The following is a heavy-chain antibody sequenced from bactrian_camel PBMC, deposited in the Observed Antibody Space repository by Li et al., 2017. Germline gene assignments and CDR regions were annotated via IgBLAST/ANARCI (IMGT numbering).Heavy chain of an antibody. D-gene: IGHD1*01. CDR2: FYSDGSNT. V-gene: IGHV3-2*01. J-gene: IGHJ4*01. CDR1: GFTFSSYY. Sequence: HVQLVESGGGLVQPGGSLKLSCAASGFTFSSYYMNWVRQAPGKGLEWVSSFYSDGSNTYYADSVRGRFTISRDNAKNTVYLQMNSLKPEDTAMYYCAAGGRYCTDGYKFWGQGTQVTVS. CDR3: AAGGRYCTDGYKF.